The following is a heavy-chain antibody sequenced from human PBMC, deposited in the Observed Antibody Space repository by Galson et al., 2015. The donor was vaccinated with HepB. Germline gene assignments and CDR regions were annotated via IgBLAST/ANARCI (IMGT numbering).Heavy chain of an antibody. D-gene: IGHD2-2*02. V-gene: IGHV1-69*13. Sequence: SVKVSCKASGGTFSSYAISWVRQAPGQGLEWMGGIIPIFGTANYAQKFQGRVTITADESTSTAYMELSSLRSEDTAVYYCARDPYCSSTSCYIPYYYGMDVWGQGTTVTVSS. CDR1: GGTFSSYA. J-gene: IGHJ6*02. CDR2: IIPIFGTA. CDR3: ARDPYCSSTSCYIPYYYGMDV.